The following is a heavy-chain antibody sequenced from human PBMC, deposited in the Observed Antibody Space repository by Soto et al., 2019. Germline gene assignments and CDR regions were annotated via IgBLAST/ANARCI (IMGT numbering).Heavy chain of an antibody. V-gene: IGHV3-33*08. CDR3: AREGGDYGDYVDWFDP. CDR1: GFTFSSYG. Sequence: VQLVESGGGLVQPGGSLRLSCAASGFTFSSYGMHWVRQAPGKGLEWVAVIWYDGSNKYYADSVKGRFTISRDNSKNTLYLQMNSLRAEDTAVYYCAREGGDYGDYVDWFDPWGQGTLVTVSS. D-gene: IGHD4-17*01. CDR2: IWYDGSNK. J-gene: IGHJ5*02.